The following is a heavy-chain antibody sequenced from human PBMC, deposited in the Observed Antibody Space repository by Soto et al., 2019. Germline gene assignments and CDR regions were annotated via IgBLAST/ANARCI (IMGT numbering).Heavy chain of an antibody. CDR2: IYSGGST. CDR3: ATRRNCSSTSCVFDY. J-gene: IGHJ4*02. V-gene: IGHV3-53*01. CDR1: GFTVSSNY. Sequence: VGSLRLSCAASGFTVSSNYMSWVRQAPGKGLEWVSVIYSGGSTYYADSVKGRFTISRDNSKNTLYLQMNSLRAEDTAVYYCATRRNCSSTSCVFDYWGQGTLVTVSS. D-gene: IGHD2-2*01.